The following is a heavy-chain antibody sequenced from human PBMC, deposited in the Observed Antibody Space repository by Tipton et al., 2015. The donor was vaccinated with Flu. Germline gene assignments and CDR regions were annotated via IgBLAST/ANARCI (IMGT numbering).Heavy chain of an antibody. CDR1: GDSIGGAYY. CDR3: ARHTGDSVRGVVDY. V-gene: IGHV4-38-2*01. Sequence: TLSLTCSVSGDSIGGAYYWGWIRQPPGKGLEWIGNSHHTGSTYRNPSLKSRVIISVDRSKNQFSLKLNSVTAADTAVYYCARHTGDSVRGVVDYWGQGTLVTVSS. CDR2: SHHTGST. J-gene: IGHJ4*02. D-gene: IGHD3-10*02.